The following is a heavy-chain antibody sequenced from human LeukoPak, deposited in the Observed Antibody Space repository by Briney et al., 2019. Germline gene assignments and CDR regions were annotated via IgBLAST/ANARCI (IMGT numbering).Heavy chain of an antibody. CDR3: ARDLSGGKLRYFDWLPPDY. Sequence: GASVKVSCKASGYTLTSYYMHWVRQAPGQGLEWMGIINPNAGTTSYAQKFQGRVTVTRDTSTSTVYMELSSLRSEDTAVYYCARDLSGGKLRYFDWLPPDYWGQGTLVTVSS. CDR2: INPNAGTT. J-gene: IGHJ4*02. D-gene: IGHD3-9*01. CDR1: GYTLTSYY. V-gene: IGHV1-46*01.